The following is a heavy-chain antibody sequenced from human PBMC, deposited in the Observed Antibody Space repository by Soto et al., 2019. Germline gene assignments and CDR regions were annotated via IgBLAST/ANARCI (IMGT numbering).Heavy chain of an antibody. CDR1: GRSISSAGYY. CDR3: ATKPNGLYYFDY. Sequence: SETLSLTCTVSGRSISSAGYYWSWIRQHPGKGLEWIGYIYSSGVTYYDPSLKSRVTMSVDMSKNQFSLRLSSVTAADTVVYYRATKPNGLYYFDYWVQGSLVTVSS. V-gene: IGHV4-31*03. D-gene: IGHD2-8*01. CDR2: IYSSGVT. J-gene: IGHJ4*02.